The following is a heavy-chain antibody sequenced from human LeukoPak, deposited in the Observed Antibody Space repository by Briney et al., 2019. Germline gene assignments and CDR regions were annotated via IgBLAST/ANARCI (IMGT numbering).Heavy chain of an antibody. Sequence: PGGSLRLSCAASGFTFSSYAMSWVRQAPGKGLEWVSAISGSGGSTYYADSVKGRFTISRDNSKNTLYLQMNSLRAEDTAAYYCAKGEHYYDSSGYPNHFDYWGQGTLVTVSS. CDR1: GFTFSSYA. J-gene: IGHJ4*02. CDR3: AKGEHYYDSSGYPNHFDY. V-gene: IGHV3-23*01. CDR2: ISGSGGST. D-gene: IGHD3-22*01.